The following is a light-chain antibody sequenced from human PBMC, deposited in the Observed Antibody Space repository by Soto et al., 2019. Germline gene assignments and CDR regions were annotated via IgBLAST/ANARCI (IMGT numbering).Light chain of an antibody. V-gene: IGLV2-14*01. CDR2: DVI. Sequence: QSVLTQPASVSGSPGQSITISCVGTSGDIGDYNYVSWYQQHPGKVPKVIIYDVINRSSGVSYRFSGTKSGKTAPRTVSGHQAEDEADYYCCSYTSSGTLIFGAGTKLTVL. J-gene: IGLJ1*01. CDR1: SGDIGDYNY. CDR3: CSYTSSGTLI.